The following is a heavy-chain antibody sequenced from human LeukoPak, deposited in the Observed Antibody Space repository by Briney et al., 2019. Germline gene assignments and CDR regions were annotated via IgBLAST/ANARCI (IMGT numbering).Heavy chain of an antibody. CDR2: IYYSGST. CDR1: GGSISSYY. V-gene: IGHV4-59*01. D-gene: IGHD2-21*02. J-gene: IGHJ4*02. CDR3: ARASYCGGDCSIPPDY. Sequence: SETLSLTCTVSGGSISSYYWSWIRQPPGKGLEWIGYIYYSGSTHYNPSLKSRVTISVDTSKNQFSLKLSSVTAADTAVYYCARASYCGGDCSIPPDYWGQGTLVTVSS.